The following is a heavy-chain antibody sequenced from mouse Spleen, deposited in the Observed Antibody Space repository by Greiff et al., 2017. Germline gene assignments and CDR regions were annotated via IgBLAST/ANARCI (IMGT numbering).Heavy chain of an antibody. CDR1: GYTFTSYW. J-gene: IGHJ3*01. CDR3: AREDWAWFAY. CDR2: IDPSDSYT. D-gene: IGHD4-1*01. V-gene: IGHV1-69*01. Sequence: VKLQQPGAELVMPGASVKLSCKASGYTFTSYWMHWVKQRPGQGLEWIGEIDPSDSYTNYNQKFKGKATLTVDKSSSTAYMQLSSLTSEDSAVYYCAREDWAWFAYWGQGTLVTVSA.